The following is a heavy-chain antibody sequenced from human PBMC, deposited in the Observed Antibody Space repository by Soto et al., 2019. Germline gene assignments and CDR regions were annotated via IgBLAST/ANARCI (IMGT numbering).Heavy chain of an antibody. CDR3: ARDPSNFGVDMPFDY. D-gene: IGHD3-3*01. J-gene: IGHJ4*02. V-gene: IGHV3-48*02. CDR1: GFTFSSYS. CDR2: ISSSSSTI. Sequence: PGGSLRLSCAASGFTFSSYSMNWVRQAPGKGLEWVSYISSSSSTIYYADSVKGRFTISRDNAKNSLYLQMNSLRDEDTAVYYCARDPSNFGVDMPFDYWGQGTLVTVSS.